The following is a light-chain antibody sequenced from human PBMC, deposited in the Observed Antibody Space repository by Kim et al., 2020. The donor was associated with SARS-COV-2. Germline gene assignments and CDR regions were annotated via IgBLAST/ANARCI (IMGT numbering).Light chain of an antibody. Sequence: DIVMTQSPLSLPVTPGEPASISCRSSQSLLHSNGYNYLDWYLQKPGQSPQLLIYLGSNRASGVPDRFSGSGSGTDFTLKINRVEDEDVEVYYCMQATQTPFGQGTKVDIK. V-gene: IGKV2-28*01. CDR2: LGS. J-gene: IGKJ1*01. CDR3: MQATQTP. CDR1: QSLLHSNGYNY.